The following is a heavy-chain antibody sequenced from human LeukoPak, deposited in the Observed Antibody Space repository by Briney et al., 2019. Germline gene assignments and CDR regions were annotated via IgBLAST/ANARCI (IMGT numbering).Heavy chain of an antibody. V-gene: IGHV3-7*04. CDR3: ARGDAFSGDH. CDR1: GFTFTSYS. CDR2: IHPEGNEK. Sequence: GGSLRLSCAASGFTFTSYSMNWVRQAPGRGLEWVANIHPEGNEKYHVESVKGRFTISRDNPKSSLFLQMNGLRVEDTALYYSARGDAFSGDHWGQGTLVTVSS. J-gene: IGHJ4*02.